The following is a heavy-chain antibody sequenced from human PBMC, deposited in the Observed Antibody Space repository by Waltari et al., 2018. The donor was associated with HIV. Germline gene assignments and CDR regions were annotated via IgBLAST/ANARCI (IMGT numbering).Heavy chain of an antibody. J-gene: IGHJ6*02. CDR3: ARDDYGMDV. Sequence: EVQLVESGGGLVQPGVSLSLSSAASAFTFRSSTMPWVRPAPGKGREWVSYISSSSSTIYYADSVKGRFTISRDNAKNSLYLQMNSLRAEDTAVYYCARDDYGMDVWGQGTTVTVSS. V-gene: IGHV3-48*04. CDR1: AFTFRSST. CDR2: ISSSSSTI.